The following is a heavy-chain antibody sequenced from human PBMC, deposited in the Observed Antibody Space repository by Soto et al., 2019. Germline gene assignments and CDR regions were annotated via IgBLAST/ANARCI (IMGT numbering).Heavy chain of an antibody. Sequence: QVQLVHSGAEVMEPGSSLKVSCKPSGGTFTNYSISWVRQAPGQGLEWMGRNIPILGRSNYAQTFKGRVSITAEKFTSKDYVEVYRFGSDDTAVYYCTTDGGVCTGGSCNWGQGTLVTDSS. CDR2: NIPILGRS. CDR3: TTDGGVCTGGSCN. J-gene: IGHJ4*02. V-gene: IGHV1-69*08. CDR1: GGTFTNYS. D-gene: IGHD2-15*01.